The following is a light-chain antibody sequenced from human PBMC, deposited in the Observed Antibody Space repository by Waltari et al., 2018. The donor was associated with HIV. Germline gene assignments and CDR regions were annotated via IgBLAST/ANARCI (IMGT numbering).Light chain of an antibody. Sequence: QSALTQPASVSGSTGPSITISCTGTGSDVGGSYLVSLSQQYPGKAPKLIIYEGSKRPSWISNRFSGSQSGNTASLTISGLQAEDEADYYCCSYAVSSTSVIFGGGTKLTVL. V-gene: IGLV2-23*01. CDR3: CSYAVSSTSVI. J-gene: IGLJ2*01. CDR1: GSDVGGSYL. CDR2: EGS.